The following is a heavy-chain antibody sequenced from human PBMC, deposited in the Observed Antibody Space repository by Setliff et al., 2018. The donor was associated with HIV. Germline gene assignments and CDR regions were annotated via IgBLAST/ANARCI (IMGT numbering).Heavy chain of an antibody. Sequence: SETLSLTCAVSGGSISSSSYYWGWIRQPPGKGLEWIGSIYYSGSTYYNPSLKSRVTISVDTSKNQFSLKLSSVTAADTAVYYCARQWLDRDGPDAFDIWGQGTMVTVSS. J-gene: IGHJ3*02. CDR3: ARQWLDRDGPDAFDI. CDR1: GGSISSSSYY. D-gene: IGHD6-19*01. CDR2: IYYSGST. V-gene: IGHV4-39*01.